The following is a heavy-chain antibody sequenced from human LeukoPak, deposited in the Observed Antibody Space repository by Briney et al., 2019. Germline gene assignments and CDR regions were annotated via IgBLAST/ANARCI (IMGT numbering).Heavy chain of an antibody. J-gene: IGHJ4*02. CDR2: IRSKAYGGTT. Sequence: PGGSLRLSCRASGITFGDNGMSWVRQAPGKGLEWVGFIRSKAYGGTTEYAASVKGRFSISREDSKSIAYLQMNSLKTEDTAVYYCTRGQKDIDYWGQGTLVTVSS. CDR1: GITFGDNG. V-gene: IGHV3-49*04. CDR3: TRGQKDIDY.